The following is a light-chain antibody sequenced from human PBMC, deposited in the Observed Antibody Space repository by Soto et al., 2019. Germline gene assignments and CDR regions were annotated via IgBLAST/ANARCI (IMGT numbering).Light chain of an antibody. J-gene: IGLJ1*01. CDR1: SSNIGAGYD. CDR3: QSYDRSLRTYV. CDR2: GNS. Sequence: QSVLTQPPSVSGSPGQSVTISCSWSSSNIGAGYDVNWYRQLPGTAPKLLIYGNSDRSSGVPDRFSGSKSGTSASLAITGLQAEDEADYFCQSYDRSLRTYVFGTGTNV. V-gene: IGLV1-40*01.